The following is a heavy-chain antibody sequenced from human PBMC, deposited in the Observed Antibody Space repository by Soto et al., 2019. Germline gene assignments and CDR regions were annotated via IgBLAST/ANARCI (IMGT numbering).Heavy chain of an antibody. D-gene: IGHD1-26*01. J-gene: IGHJ3*02. Sequence: GGSLRLSCVASGFSFSTYSMNWVRQAPGKGLEWVSYVSSSNSTIYYADSVKGRFTISRDNAKNSLYLQMNSLRAEDTSVYYCARGMGADAFDIWGQGTMVTVSS. CDR3: ARGMGADAFDI. V-gene: IGHV3-48*01. CDR1: GFSFSTYS. CDR2: VSSSNSTI.